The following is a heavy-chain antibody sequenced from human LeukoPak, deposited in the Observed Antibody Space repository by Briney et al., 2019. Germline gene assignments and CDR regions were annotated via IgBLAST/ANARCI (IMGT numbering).Heavy chain of an antibody. CDR2: ISSSSSTI. Sequence: GGSLRLSCAASGFTFSSYSMNWVRQAPGKGLEWVSYISSSSSTIYYADSVKGRFTIPRDNAKNSLYLQMNSLRAEDTALYYCAKDIGVGAGGFFDYWGQGTLVTVSS. J-gene: IGHJ4*02. D-gene: IGHD1-26*01. CDR3: AKDIGVGAGGFFDY. V-gene: IGHV3-48*01. CDR1: GFTFSSYS.